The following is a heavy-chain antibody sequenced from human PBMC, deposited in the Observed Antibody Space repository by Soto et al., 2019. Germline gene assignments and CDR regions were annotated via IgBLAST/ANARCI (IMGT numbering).Heavy chain of an antibody. J-gene: IGHJ5*02. CDR1: GGTFSNDI. CDR3: AREEDTAMVTQNWFDP. V-gene: IGHV1-69*04. CDR2: IIPLLDIA. D-gene: IGHD5-18*01. Sequence: SVKVSCKASGGTFSNDIITWVRQAPGQGLERMGRIIPLLDIANYAQKFQGRVTVTADESTSTAYMELSSLRSEDTAVYYCAREEDTAMVTQNWFDPWGQGTLVTVSS.